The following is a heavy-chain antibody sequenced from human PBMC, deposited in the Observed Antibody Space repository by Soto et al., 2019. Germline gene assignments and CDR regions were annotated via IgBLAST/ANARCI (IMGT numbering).Heavy chain of an antibody. Sequence: QVQLVESGGGVVQPGKSLRLSCAASGFSFSSYGMHWVRQAPGKGLEWVAVIWYDGSNEDYADSVKGRFAISRDNSKNTLYLQMNSLRADDTAVYYCARDQDYYDNSGYALDIWGQGTVVTVSS. V-gene: IGHV3-33*01. CDR3: ARDQDYYDNSGYALDI. D-gene: IGHD3-22*01. CDR1: GFSFSSYG. CDR2: IWYDGSNE. J-gene: IGHJ3*02.